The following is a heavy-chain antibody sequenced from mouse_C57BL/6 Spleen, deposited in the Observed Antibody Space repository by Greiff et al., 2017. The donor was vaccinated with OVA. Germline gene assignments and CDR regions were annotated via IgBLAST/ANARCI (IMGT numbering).Heavy chain of an antibody. V-gene: IGHV1-54*01. CDR2: INPGSGGT. CDR1: GYAFTNYL. Sequence: QVQLQQSGAELVRPGTSVKVSCKASGYAFTNYLIQWVKQRPGQGLEWIGVINPGSGGTNYTEKFKGKATLTADKSSSTAYMQLSSLTSEDSAVYFCARAPTTVVAAGYFDYWGQGTTLTVSS. J-gene: IGHJ2*01. D-gene: IGHD1-1*01. CDR3: ARAPTTVVAAGYFDY.